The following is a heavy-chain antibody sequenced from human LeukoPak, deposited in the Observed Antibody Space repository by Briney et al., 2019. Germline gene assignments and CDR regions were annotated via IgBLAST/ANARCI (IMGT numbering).Heavy chain of an antibody. CDR3: ARGVSYTGSWYVYKWFDP. V-gene: IGHV3-33*01. D-gene: IGHD6-13*01. Sequence: GGSLRLSCAASGFTFSTYDIHWVRQAPGKGLEWVAVISYDGSNQYYVDSVKGRFTISRDNSKNTLYLQMNSLRAEDTAVYYCARGVSYTGSWYVYKWFDPWGQGTLVTVSS. J-gene: IGHJ5*02. CDR1: GFTFSTYD. CDR2: ISYDGSNQ.